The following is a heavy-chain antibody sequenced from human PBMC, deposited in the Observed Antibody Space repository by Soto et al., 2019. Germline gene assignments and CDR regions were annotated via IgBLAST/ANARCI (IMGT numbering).Heavy chain of an antibody. CDR2: IHYRDT. J-gene: IGHJ4*02. V-gene: IGHV4-59*01. Sequence: QMQLQESGPGLVKPSETLSLTCTVSGGSISGYYWSWIRQSPGKGLEWIGFIHYRDTNYNPSLKSPVTISVDTSKNQFFLRLSSVTAADTAVYYCARSYSSSLSFDYWGQGRLVTVSS. D-gene: IGHD6-19*01. CDR3: ARSYSSSLSFDY. CDR1: GGSISGYY.